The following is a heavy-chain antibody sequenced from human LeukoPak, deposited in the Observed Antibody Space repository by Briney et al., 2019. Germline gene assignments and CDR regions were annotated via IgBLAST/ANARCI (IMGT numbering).Heavy chain of an antibody. CDR3: ARDKDCSTNNCYFYPGL. J-gene: IGHJ4*02. V-gene: IGHV3-30*02. Sequence: TGGSLRLSCAASGFTFSDEGMHWVRQAPGKGLEWVSFIHVDANEIYYADSVKGRFTISRDSSKNTLHLQMNSLRPDDTAVYYCARDKDCSTNNCYFYPGLWGQGTLVTVSS. CDR2: IHVDANEI. D-gene: IGHD2-2*01. CDR1: GFTFSDEG.